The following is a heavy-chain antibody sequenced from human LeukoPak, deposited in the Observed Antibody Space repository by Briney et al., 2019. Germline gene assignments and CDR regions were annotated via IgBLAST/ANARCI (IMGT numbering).Heavy chain of an antibody. CDR3: TTDDGYGSLDY. V-gene: IGHV3-15*01. J-gene: IGHJ4*02. CDR1: GFTFSNAW. CDR2: IKSKTDGGTT. Sequence: PGGSLRLSCAAPGFTFSNAWMSWVRQAPGKGLEWVGRIKSKTDGGTTDYAAPVKCRFTISRDDSKNTLYLQMNSLKTEDTAVYYCTTDDGYGSLDYWGQGTLVTVSS. D-gene: IGHD5-24*01.